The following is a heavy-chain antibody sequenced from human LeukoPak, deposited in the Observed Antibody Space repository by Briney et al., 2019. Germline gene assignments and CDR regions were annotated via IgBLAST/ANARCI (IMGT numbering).Heavy chain of an antibody. CDR2: IYYSGST. J-gene: IGHJ6*03. CDR1: GGSISSYY. Sequence: SETLSLTCTVSGGSISSYYWSWIRQPPGKGLEWIGYIYYSGSTNYNPSLKSRVTISVDTSKNQFSLKLSSVTAADTAVYYCARGIVVVPAATSYYMDVWGKGTTVTVSS. D-gene: IGHD2-2*01. CDR3: ARGIVVVPAATSYYMDV. V-gene: IGHV4-59*01.